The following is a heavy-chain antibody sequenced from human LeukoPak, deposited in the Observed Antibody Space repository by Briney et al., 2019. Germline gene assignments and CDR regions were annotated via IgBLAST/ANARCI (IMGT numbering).Heavy chain of an antibody. CDR3: TRGSIAYYYMNV. Sequence: SETLSLTCTVSGGSISSYYWSWIRQPPGKGLEWIGNIYYSWSTNYNPSLKSRVTISVDTSKNQFSLKLSSVTAADTAVYYCTRGSIAYYYMNVWGKGTTVTISS. V-gene: IGHV4-59*01. D-gene: IGHD3-22*01. CDR1: GGSISSYY. J-gene: IGHJ6*03. CDR2: IYYSWST.